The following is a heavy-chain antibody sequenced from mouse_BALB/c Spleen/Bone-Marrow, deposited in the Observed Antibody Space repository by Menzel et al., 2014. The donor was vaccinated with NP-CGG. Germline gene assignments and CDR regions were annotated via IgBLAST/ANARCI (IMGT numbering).Heavy chain of an antibody. D-gene: IGHD3-1*01. Sequence: EVQLVESGTVLARPGAAVKMSCKASGYTFSNYWMHWVKQRPGQGLEWIGTIYPGNSDTTYNQRFKGKAKLTADTSTSTAYMELSRLTNEDSAVYYCATLAGSDFDYWGQGTTLTVSS. V-gene: IGHV1-5*01. CDR3: ATLAGSDFDY. J-gene: IGHJ2*01. CDR1: GYTFSNYW. CDR2: IYPGNSDT.